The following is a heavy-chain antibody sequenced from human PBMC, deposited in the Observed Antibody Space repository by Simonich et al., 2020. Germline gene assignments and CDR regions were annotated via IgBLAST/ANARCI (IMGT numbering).Heavy chain of an antibody. J-gene: IGHJ4*02. CDR1: GYTFTGYY. V-gene: IGHV1-2*02. CDR3: ARVPDRVLNAGVTFDY. D-gene: IGHD2-2*01. Sequence: QVQLVQSGAEVKKPGASVKVSCKASGYTFTGYYMHWVRQAPGQGLGWRGWINPNSGGTNFAKKCQGRVTMTRDTSISTAYMELSRLRSDDTAVYYCARVPDRVLNAGVTFDYWGQGTLVTVSS. CDR2: INPNSGGT.